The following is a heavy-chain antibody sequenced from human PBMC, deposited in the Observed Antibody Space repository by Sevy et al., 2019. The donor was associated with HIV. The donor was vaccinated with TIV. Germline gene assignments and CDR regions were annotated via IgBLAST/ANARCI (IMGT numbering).Heavy chain of an antibody. J-gene: IGHJ6*02. V-gene: IGHV1-8*01. CDR3: AGHSHGLNYYYGMDV. CDR2: MNPNSGNT. D-gene: IGHD6-19*01. CDR1: GYTFTSYD. Sequence: ASVKVSCKASGYTFTSYDINWVRQATGQGLEWMGWMNPNSGNTGYAQKFQGRVTMTRNTSISTVYMELSSLRSEDTAVYYCAGHSHGLNYYYGMDVWGQGTTVTVSS.